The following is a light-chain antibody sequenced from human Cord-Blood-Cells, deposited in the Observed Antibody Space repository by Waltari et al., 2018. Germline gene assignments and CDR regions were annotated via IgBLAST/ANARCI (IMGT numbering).Light chain of an antibody. CDR1: QSISSC. Sequence: DIQMTQSPSTLSASVGDRVTITCRASQSISSCLAWYQQKPGKAPKLLIYKASSLESGVPSRCSGSRAGTEFTLTISSLQPDDFATYYCQQYNSYSYSFGQGTKLEIK. CDR3: QQYNSYSYS. V-gene: IGKV1-5*03. J-gene: IGKJ2*03. CDR2: KAS.